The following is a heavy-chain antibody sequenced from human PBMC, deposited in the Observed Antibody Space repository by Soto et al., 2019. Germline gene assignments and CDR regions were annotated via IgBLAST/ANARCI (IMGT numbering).Heavy chain of an antibody. J-gene: IGHJ4*02. CDR3: ARSKHDSSGYYYVFEY. CDR1: GFTFSSYS. CDR2: ISSSSSYI. V-gene: IGHV3-21*01. D-gene: IGHD3-22*01. Sequence: PGWSLRLSCAASGFTFSSYSMNLVRQAPGKGLEWVSSISSSSSYIYYADSVKGRFTISRDNAKNSLYLQMNSLRAEDTAVYYCARSKHDSSGYYYVFEYWGKGTLVTVS.